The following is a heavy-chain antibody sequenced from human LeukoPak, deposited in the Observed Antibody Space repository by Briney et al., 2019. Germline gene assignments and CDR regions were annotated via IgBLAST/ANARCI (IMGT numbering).Heavy chain of an antibody. J-gene: IGHJ1*01. CDR2: FDPEDGET. CDR3: ATMDYYGSGSFQH. CDR1: GYTFTSYY. D-gene: IGHD3-10*01. Sequence: ASVKVSCKASGYTFTSYYMHWVRQAPGKGLEWMGGFDPEDGETIYAQKFQGRVTMTEDTSTDTAYMELSSLRSEDTAVYYCATMDYYGSGSFQHWGQGTLVTVSS. V-gene: IGHV1-24*01.